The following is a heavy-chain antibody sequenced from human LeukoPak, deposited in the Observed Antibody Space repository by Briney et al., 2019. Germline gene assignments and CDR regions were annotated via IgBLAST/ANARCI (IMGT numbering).Heavy chain of an antibody. CDR3: ATSPYSGSYLFDY. D-gene: IGHD1-26*01. V-gene: IGHV1-24*01. CDR1: GYTLTELS. Sequence: ASVKVSCKVSGYTLTELSMRWVRQAPGKGLEGMGGFDPEDGETIYAQKVQGRVTRTEDTSTDTAYMELSSLRSEDTAVYYCATSPYSGSYLFDYWGQGTLVTVSS. CDR2: FDPEDGET. J-gene: IGHJ4*02.